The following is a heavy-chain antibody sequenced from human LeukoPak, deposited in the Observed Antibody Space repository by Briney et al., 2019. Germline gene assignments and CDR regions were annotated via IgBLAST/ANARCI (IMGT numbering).Heavy chain of an antibody. CDR3: ARDRGSYYTHFDY. CDR2: IYYSGST. D-gene: IGHD1-26*01. V-gene: IGHV4-59*01. Sequence: SETLSLTCTVSGGSISSYYWSWIRQPPGKGLEWIGYIYYSGSTKYNPSLKSRVTISVDTSKNQFSLKLSSVTAADTAVYYCARDRGSYYTHFDYWGQGTPVTVSS. CDR1: GGSISSYY. J-gene: IGHJ4*02.